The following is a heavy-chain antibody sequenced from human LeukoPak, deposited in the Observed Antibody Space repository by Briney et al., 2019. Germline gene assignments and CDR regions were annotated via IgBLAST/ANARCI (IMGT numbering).Heavy chain of an antibody. CDR3: ARQLWFGEFLGAFDI. CDR1: GYTFTSYD. CDR2: MNPNSGNT. Sequence: ASVKVSCKASGYTFTSYDINWVRQATGQGLEWIGWMNPNSGNTGYAQKFQGRVTMTRNTSISTAYMELSSLRSEDTAVYYCARQLWFGEFLGAFDIWGQGTMVTVSS. J-gene: IGHJ3*02. V-gene: IGHV1-8*01. D-gene: IGHD3-10*01.